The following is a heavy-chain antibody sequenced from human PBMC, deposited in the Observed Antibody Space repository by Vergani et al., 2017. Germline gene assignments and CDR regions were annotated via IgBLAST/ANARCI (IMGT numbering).Heavy chain of an antibody. CDR3: ARAATYYYDSSGYY. V-gene: IGHV3-11*01. Sequence: QVQLVESGGGLVKPGGSLRLSCAASGFTFSDYYMNWIRQAPGKGLEWVSYISGGGGTIYYADSVKGRFTISRDNAKNSLYLQMNSLRAEDTAVYYCARAATYYYDSSGYYWGQGTLVTVSS. D-gene: IGHD3-22*01. CDR1: GFTFSDYY. J-gene: IGHJ4*02. CDR2: ISGGGGTI.